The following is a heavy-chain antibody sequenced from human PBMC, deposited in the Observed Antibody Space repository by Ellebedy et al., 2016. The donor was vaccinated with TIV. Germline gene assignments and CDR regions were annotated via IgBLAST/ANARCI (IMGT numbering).Heavy chain of an antibody. Sequence: MPSETLSLTCTVSGGSISSSSYYWGWIRQPPGKGLEWIGSIYYSGSTYYNPSLKSRVTISVDTSKNQFSLKLSSVTAADTAVYYCARGFMYSNYEDYWGQGTLVTVSS. D-gene: IGHD4-11*01. CDR2: IYYSGST. CDR1: GGSISSSSYY. J-gene: IGHJ4*02. CDR3: ARGFMYSNYEDY. V-gene: IGHV4-39*01.